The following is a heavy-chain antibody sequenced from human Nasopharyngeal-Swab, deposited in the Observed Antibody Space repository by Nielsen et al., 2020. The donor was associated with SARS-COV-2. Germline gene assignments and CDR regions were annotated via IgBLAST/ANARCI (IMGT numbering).Heavy chain of an antibody. CDR3: ARVVMVYAIYWFDP. J-gene: IGHJ5*02. V-gene: IGHV4-59*01. D-gene: IGHD2-8*01. Sequence: RQAPGKGLEWMGYIYYSGSTNYNPSLKSRVTISVDTSKNQFSLKLSSVTAADTAVYYCARVVMVYAIYWFDPWGQGTLVTVSS. CDR2: IYYSGST.